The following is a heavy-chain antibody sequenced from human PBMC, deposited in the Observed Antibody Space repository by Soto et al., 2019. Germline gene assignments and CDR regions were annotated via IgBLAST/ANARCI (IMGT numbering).Heavy chain of an antibody. Sequence: GGSLRLSCAASGFTFSSYDMNWVRQAPGKGLEWVSYISSSGSNTYYADSVKGRFTISRDNAKNSLYLQMNSLRDEDTAVYYCARDLRDTAMVMEDYWGQGTLVTVSS. CDR3: ARDLRDTAMVMEDY. V-gene: IGHV3-48*02. D-gene: IGHD5-18*01. CDR1: GFTFSSYD. J-gene: IGHJ4*02. CDR2: ISSSGSNT.